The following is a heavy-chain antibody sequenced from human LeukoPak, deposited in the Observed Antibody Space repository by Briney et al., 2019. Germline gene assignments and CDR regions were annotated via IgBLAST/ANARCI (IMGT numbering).Heavy chain of an antibody. CDR3: ARVHQSTFPYNTRSFDY. CDR2: VYYSGNT. J-gene: IGHJ4*02. CDR1: GASISRGAYY. V-gene: IGHV4-31*03. Sequence: SETLSLTCTVSGASISRGAYYWSWIRQHPGKGLEWIGYVYYSGNTHYQPSLKSRLTISLDTSKNQFSLRLSSVTAADTAVYYCARVHQSTFPYNTRSFDYWGQATLVTVSS. D-gene: IGHD5-24*01.